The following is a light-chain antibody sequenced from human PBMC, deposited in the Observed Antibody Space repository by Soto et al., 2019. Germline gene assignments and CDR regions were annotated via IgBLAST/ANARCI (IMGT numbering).Light chain of an antibody. J-gene: IGLJ1*01. CDR3: SSYTSSTTDV. CDR1: SSDVGRYNF. Sequence: QSALTQPASVSGSPGQSITISRTGTSSDVGRYNFVSWYQQHPGKAPKLMIYDVSNRPSGVSNRFSGSKSDNTASLTISGLQAEDEADYYCSSYTSSTTDVFGTGTKVTVL. CDR2: DVS. V-gene: IGLV2-14*01.